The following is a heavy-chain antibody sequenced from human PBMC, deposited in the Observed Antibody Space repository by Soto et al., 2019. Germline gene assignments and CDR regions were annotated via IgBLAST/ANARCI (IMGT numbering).Heavy chain of an antibody. J-gene: IGHJ4*02. CDR2: ISGSGSFT. V-gene: IGHV3-23*01. Sequence: PGGSLRLSCAPSGFTFRTYAMNWVRQAPGKGLEWISAISGSGSFTHYADSVRGRFTISRDNSQNQLYLQMNNLRGDDTAMYYCAKMPTGSGSSKFDYWGQGIQVTVS. D-gene: IGHD3-10*01. CDR3: AKMPTGSGSSKFDY. CDR1: GFTFRTYA.